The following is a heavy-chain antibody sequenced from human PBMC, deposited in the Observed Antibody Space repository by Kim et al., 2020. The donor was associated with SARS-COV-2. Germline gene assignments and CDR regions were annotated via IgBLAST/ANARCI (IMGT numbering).Heavy chain of an antibody. D-gene: IGHD3-16*01. J-gene: IGHJ4*02. V-gene: IGHV3-11*03. CDR3: TVPRTRWGVGPPR. CDR1: GFSFSNYY. Sequence: GGSLRLSCAASGFSFSNYYMSWIRQAPGKGPEWVSYISSTSHYITNAYSVNGRVSITSENANNKPHFQMKRSGVEETTESYSTVPRTRWGVGPPRWGQG. CDR2: ISSTSHYI.